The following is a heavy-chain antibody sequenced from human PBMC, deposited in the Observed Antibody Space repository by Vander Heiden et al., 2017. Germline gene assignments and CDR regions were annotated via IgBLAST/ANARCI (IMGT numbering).Heavy chain of an antibody. Sequence: QVQLVQSGAAVKKPGSSVKVACKASGGTFSSYAISWVRQAPGQGLEWMGGIIPIFGTANYAQKFQGRVTITADKSTSTAYMELSSPRSEDTAVYYCARAEFEGATSQGPDYWGQGTLVTVSS. CDR2: IIPIFGTA. CDR1: GGTFSSYA. CDR3: ARAEFEGATSQGPDY. D-gene: IGHD1-26*01. J-gene: IGHJ4*02. V-gene: IGHV1-69*06.